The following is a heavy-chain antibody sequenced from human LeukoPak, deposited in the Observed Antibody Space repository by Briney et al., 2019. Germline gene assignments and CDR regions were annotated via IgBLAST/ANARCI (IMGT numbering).Heavy chain of an antibody. CDR2: IFYRGST. CDR1: GGSISSNDYY. J-gene: IGHJ2*01. CDR3: ARHASRYFDL. V-gene: IGHV4-39*01. Sequence: SETLSLTCAVSGGSISSNDYYWGWMRQPPGKGLEWIGRIFYRGSTYYNPALQSRLTISVDTSKDQFSLKLSSVTAADTAVYYCARHASRYFDLCGRGTLVTVSS.